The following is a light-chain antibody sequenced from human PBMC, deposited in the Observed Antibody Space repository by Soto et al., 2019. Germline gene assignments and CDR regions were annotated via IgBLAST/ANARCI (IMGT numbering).Light chain of an antibody. Sequence: EIVLTQSPATLSLSPGERATLSCRASQSVSSYLAWYQQKPGQAPRLLIYDASNRATGIPARFSGSGSGTDFTLTISSLEPEDFAVYYGQQRSNWPPPFGQGTRLEIK. CDR1: QSVSSY. CDR3: QQRSNWPPP. J-gene: IGKJ5*01. V-gene: IGKV3-11*01. CDR2: DAS.